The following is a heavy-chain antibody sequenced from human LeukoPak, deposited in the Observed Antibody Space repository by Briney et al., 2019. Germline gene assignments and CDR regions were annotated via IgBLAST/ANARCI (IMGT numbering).Heavy chain of an antibody. CDR1: GGSISSGDYY. CDR2: IYYSGST. D-gene: IGHD3-3*01. CDR3: ARGRSYDFWSGYSY. V-gene: IGHV4-30-4*01. J-gene: IGHJ4*02. Sequence: SETLSLTCTVSGGSISSGDYYWSWIRQPPGEGLEWIGYIYYSGSTYYNPSLKSRVTISVDTSKNQFSLKLSSVTAADTAVYYCARGRSYDFWSGYSYWGQGTLVTVSS.